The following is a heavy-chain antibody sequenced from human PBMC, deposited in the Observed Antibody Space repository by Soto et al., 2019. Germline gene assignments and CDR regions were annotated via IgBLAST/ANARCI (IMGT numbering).Heavy chain of an antibody. D-gene: IGHD6-6*01. CDR2: FYYTGRT. Sequence: QVQLQESGPGLVKSSETLSLTCTVSGGSISSFYWTWIRQAPGKAMEWIGLFYYTGRTSYNASLKRRVTISGDTSKNHFSLRHSSVTAADTAVYYCARILAAHPDYYYYYMDAWGEGTTVNVSS. CDR1: GGSISSFY. J-gene: IGHJ6*03. CDR3: ARILAAHPDYYYYYMDA. V-gene: IGHV4-59*08.